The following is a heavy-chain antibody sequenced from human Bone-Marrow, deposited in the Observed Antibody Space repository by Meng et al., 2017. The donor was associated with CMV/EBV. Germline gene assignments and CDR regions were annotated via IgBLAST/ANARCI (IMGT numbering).Heavy chain of an antibody. CDR3: ARDYVGATYYYYYGMDV. J-gene: IGHJ6*02. V-gene: IGHV1-18*04. Sequence: ASVKVSCKASGYTFTGYYMHWVRQAPGQGLEWMGWISAYNGNTNYAQKLQGRVTMTTDTSTSTAYMELRSLRSDDTAVYYCARDYVGATYYYYYGMDVWGQGTTVTVSS. CDR1: GYTFTGYY. D-gene: IGHD1-26*01. CDR2: ISAYNGNT.